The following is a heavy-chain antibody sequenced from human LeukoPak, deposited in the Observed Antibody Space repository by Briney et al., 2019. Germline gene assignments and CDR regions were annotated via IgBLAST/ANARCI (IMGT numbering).Heavy chain of an antibody. CDR3: SGRYYYDSSGYPDFDY. CDR1: GGSISSGGYS. V-gene: IGHV4-31*03. J-gene: IGHJ4*02. CDR2: IYYSGST. Sequence: PSETLSLTCTVSGGSISSGGYSWSWIRQHPGKGLEWIGYIYYSGSTYYNPSLKSRVTISVDTSKNQFSLKLSSVTAADTAVYYCSGRYYYDSSGYPDFDYWGQGTLVTVSS. D-gene: IGHD3-22*01.